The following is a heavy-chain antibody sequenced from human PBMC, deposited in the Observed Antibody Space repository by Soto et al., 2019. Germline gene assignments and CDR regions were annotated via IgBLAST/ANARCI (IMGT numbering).Heavy chain of an antibody. J-gene: IGHJ5*02. CDR1: GYSISSGYY. D-gene: IGHD3-22*01. CDR3: ARVGPWVPYYYDSSPYTFENWFDP. CDR2: IYHGGST. Sequence: XGTLCVTCAGSGYSISSGYYWRCLRHPPGKGLEWIGGIYHGGSTYYNPSLNSRVTLSIDMTNNHVSLILNSVTAADTAVYYCARVGPWVPYYYDSSPYTFENWFDPWGQGTLVTDSS. V-gene: IGHV4-38-2*01.